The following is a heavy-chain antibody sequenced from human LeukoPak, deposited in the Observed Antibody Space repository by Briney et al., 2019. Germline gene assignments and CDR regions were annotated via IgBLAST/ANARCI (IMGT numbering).Heavy chain of an antibody. J-gene: IGHJ4*02. CDR3: ARDGEYCSSTSCPPLGYFDY. Sequence: SETLSLTCTVSGASISSGTYYWNWIRQPAGKGLEWIGEIYHSGSTNYNPSLKSRVTISVDKSKNQFSLKLSSVTAADTAVYYCARDGEYCSSTSCPPLGYFDYWGQGTLVTVSS. V-gene: IGHV4-61*10. D-gene: IGHD2-2*01. CDR1: GASISSGTYY. CDR2: IYHSGST.